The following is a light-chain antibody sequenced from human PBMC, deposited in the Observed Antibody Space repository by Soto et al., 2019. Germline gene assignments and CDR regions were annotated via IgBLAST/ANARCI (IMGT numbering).Light chain of an antibody. J-gene: IGLJ1*01. V-gene: IGLV1-40*01. Sequence: QSVLTQPPSLSGAPGQRVTISCTGSSSDIGAGSEVHWYQQLPGTAPKLFIFDSTNRASGVPDRFSGSKSATSASLASTGLQAEDEDDYYCQSYDNSTSAYVFGTGTKVTVL. CDR1: SSDIGAGSE. CDR2: DST. CDR3: QSYDNSTSAYV.